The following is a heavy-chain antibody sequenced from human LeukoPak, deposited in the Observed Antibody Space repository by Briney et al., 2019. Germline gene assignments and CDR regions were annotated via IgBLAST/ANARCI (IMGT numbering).Heavy chain of an antibody. CDR3: ARDLPGFVYCGGDCPERALDY. CDR2: IYTSGST. J-gene: IGHJ4*02. CDR1: GGSISSYY. V-gene: IGHV4-4*07. Sequence: SETLSLTCTVSGGSISSYYWSWIRQPAGKGLEWIGRIYTSGSTNYNPSLKSRVTMSVDTSKNQFSLKLSSVTAADTAVYYCARDLPGFVYCGGDCPERALDYWGQGTLVTVSS. D-gene: IGHD2-21*02.